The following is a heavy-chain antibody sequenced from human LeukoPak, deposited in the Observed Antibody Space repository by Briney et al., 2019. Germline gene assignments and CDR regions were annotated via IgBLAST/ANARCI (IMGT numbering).Heavy chain of an antibody. J-gene: IGHJ4*02. CDR3: ARGYGGLDTAMVHFDY. Sequence: SETLSLTCTVSGGSIRSSYYYWGWIRQPPGKGLEWIGSIYDSGSTYYNPSLKSRVTISVDTSKNQFSLKLNSVTAADTAVYYCARGYGGLDTAMVHFDYWGQGTLVTVSS. D-gene: IGHD5-18*01. CDR2: IYDSGST. CDR1: GGSIRSSYYY. V-gene: IGHV4-39*01.